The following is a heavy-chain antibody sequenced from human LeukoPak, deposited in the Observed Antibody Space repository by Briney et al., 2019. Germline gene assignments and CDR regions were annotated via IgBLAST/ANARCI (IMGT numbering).Heavy chain of an antibody. D-gene: IGHD6-19*01. CDR3: ARFAVHRRITVAGQFGLDY. CDR1: GYTFTSYY. CDR2: INPTGGST. J-gene: IGHJ4*02. V-gene: IGHV1-46*01. Sequence: ASVKVSCKASGYTFTSYYTHWVRQAPGQGLEWMGLINPTGGSTGYAQKFQGRVTMTRDTSTSTVYMELSSLRSEDTAVYYCARFAVHRRITVAGQFGLDYWGQGTLVSLSS.